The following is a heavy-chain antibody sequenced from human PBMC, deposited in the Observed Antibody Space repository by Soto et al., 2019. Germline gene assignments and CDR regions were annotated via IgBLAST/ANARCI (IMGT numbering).Heavy chain of an antibody. CDR3: AREIATDEVYVFDP. Sequence: GGSLRLSCAASGFTFSSYSMNWVRQAPGKGLEWVSSISSSSSYIYYADSVKGRFTISRDNSKNSLYLQMNSLRAEDTAVYYCAREIATDEVYVFDPWGQGTLVTVSS. CDR1: GFTFSSYS. J-gene: IGHJ5*02. V-gene: IGHV3-21*04. CDR2: ISSSSSYI. D-gene: IGHD2-21*01.